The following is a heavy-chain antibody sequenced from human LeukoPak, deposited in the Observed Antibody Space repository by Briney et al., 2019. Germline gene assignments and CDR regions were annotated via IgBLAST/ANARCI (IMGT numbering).Heavy chain of an antibody. D-gene: IGHD2-15*01. J-gene: IGHJ4*02. CDR3: AREADCSGGSCYSGFDY. CDR1: GFTFSSYA. CDR2: ISYDGSNK. V-gene: IGHV3-30-3*01. Sequence: GGSLRLSCAASGFTFSSYAMHWVRQAPGKGLEWVAFISYDGSNKYYADSVKGRFTISRDNSKNTLYLQMNSLGAEDTAVYYCAREADCSGGSCYSGFDYWGQGILVIVSS.